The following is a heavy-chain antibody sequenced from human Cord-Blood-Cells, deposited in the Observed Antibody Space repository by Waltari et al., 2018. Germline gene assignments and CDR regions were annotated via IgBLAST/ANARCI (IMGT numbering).Heavy chain of an antibody. CDR2: INPNRGGK. V-gene: IGHV1-2*02. J-gene: IGHJ4*02. D-gene: IGHD2-2*01. CDR3: ARVVGGLGYFDY. CDR1: GYTFTGYY. Sequence: QVQLVQSGAEVKKPGASVKVSCKASGYTFTGYYMHWVRQAPGQGLEWMGWINPNRGGKNYAQKFQGRVTMTRDTSISTAYMELSRLRSDDTAGYYCARVVGGLGYFDYWGQGTLVTVSS.